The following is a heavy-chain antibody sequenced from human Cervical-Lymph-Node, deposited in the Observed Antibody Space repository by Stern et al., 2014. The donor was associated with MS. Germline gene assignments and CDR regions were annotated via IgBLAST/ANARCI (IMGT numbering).Heavy chain of an antibody. Sequence: VQLVQSGAEVKKPGESLKISCKGSGYTFTNNWIAWVRQMPGKGMEWMGIIYPDDSDIRYSPSLQGQVTISAGKTTTTAYLPCSTLKAADSAVYYWARPPPRRKWDDPNYGMDVWGQGTTVTVSS. CDR3: ARPPPRRKWDDPNYGMDV. CDR2: IYPDDSDI. CDR1: GYTFTNNW. V-gene: IGHV5-51*03. D-gene: IGHD1-1*01. J-gene: IGHJ6*02.